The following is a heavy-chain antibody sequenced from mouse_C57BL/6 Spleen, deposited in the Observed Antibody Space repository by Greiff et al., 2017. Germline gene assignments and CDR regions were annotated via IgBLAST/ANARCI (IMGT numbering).Heavy chain of an antibody. J-gene: IGHJ4*01. Sequence: EVKVVESGGDLVKPGGSLKLSCAASGFTFSSYGMSWVRQTPDKRLEWVATISSGGSYTYYPDSVKGRFTISRDNAKNTLYLQMSSLKSEDTAMYYCARHSPNSYGSSYAMDYWGQGTSVTVAS. CDR1: GFTFSSYG. CDR3: ARHSPNSYGSSYAMDY. D-gene: IGHD1-1*01. CDR2: ISSGGSYT. V-gene: IGHV5-6*01.